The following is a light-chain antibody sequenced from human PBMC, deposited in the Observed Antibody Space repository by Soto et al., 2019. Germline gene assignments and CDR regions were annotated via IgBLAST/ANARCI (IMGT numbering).Light chain of an antibody. J-gene: IGKJ1*01. CDR2: GAS. CDR1: QSVSSS. V-gene: IGKV3-15*01. Sequence: EVVMTQSPATLSMSPGERATLSCRASQSVSSSLAWYQQKPGQAPRLLIYGASTRATGIPDRFSGSGSETEFTLTISSLQAEDFAIYYCQQYNNSWTFGQGTKVEIK. CDR3: QQYNNSWT.